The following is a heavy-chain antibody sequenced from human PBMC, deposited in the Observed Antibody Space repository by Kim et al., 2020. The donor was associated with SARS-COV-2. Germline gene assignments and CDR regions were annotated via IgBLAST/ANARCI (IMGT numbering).Heavy chain of an antibody. V-gene: IGHV4-34*01. CDR3: AREGSGYGYGWFDP. J-gene: IGHJ5*02. Sequence: NPSHRIRVPISVDTSKNQFSLKLSSVTAADTAVYYCAREGSGYGYGWFDPWGQGTLVTVSS. D-gene: IGHD5-18*01.